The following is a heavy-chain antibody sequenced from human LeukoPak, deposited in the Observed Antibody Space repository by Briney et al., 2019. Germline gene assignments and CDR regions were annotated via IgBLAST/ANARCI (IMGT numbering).Heavy chain of an antibody. CDR3: ARHWVVVTAKKRLPSPGIDY. V-gene: IGHV4-39*01. Sequence: KPSETLSLTCTVSGGSISSSSYYWGWIRQPPGKGLEWIGSIYYSGSTYYNPSLKSRVTISVDTSKNQFSLKLSSVTAADTAVYYCARHWVVVTAKKRLPSPGIDYWGQGTLVTVSS. CDR1: GGSISSSSYY. CDR2: IYYSGST. J-gene: IGHJ4*02. D-gene: IGHD2-21*02.